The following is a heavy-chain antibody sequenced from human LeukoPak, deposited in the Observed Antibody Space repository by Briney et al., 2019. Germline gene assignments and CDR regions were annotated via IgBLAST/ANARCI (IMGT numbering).Heavy chain of an antibody. V-gene: IGHV3-53*01. CDR3: ARDVITMVRGVITTTYFDY. D-gene: IGHD3-10*01. J-gene: IGHJ4*02. CDR2: IYSGGST. CDR1: GFTVSSNY. Sequence: GGSLRLSCAASGFTVSSNYMSWVRQAPGKGLEWVSVIYSGGSTYYADSVKGRFTISRDNSKNTLYLQMNSLRAEDTAVYYCARDVITMVRGVITTTYFDYWGQGTLVTVSS.